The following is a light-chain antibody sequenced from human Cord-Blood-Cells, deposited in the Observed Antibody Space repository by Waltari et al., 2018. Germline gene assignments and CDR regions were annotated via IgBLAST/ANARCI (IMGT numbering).Light chain of an antibody. J-gene: IGLJ3*02. CDR2: DVS. CDR1: SSDVGGYNY. CDR3: SSYTSSSTFEV. Sequence: QSDLTQPASVSGSPGQSITISCTGTSSDVGGYNYVSWYQQHPGKAPKLMIYDVSKRPSGVSNRFSGSKSGNTASLTISGLQAEDEADYYCSSYTSSSTFEVFGGGTKLTVL. V-gene: IGLV2-14*01.